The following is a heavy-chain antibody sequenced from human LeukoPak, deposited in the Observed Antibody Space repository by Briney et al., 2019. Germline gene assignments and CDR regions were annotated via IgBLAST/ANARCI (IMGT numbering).Heavy chain of an antibody. CDR1: GFTFSSYG. Sequence: PGGSLRLSCAASGFTFSSYGMHWVRQAPGKGLEWVAVISYDGSNKYYADSVKGRFTISRDNSKNTLYLQMNSLRAEDTAVYYCAKDAVLDGMDVWGQGTTVTVSS. J-gene: IGHJ6*02. V-gene: IGHV3-30*18. CDR3: AKDAVLDGMDV. D-gene: IGHD2-15*01. CDR2: ISYDGSNK.